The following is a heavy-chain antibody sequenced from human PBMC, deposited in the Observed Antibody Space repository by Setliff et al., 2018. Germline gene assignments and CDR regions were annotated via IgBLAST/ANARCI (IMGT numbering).Heavy chain of an antibody. J-gene: IGHJ4*02. V-gene: IGHV1-18*01. CDR2: ISPYNGNT. CDR1: GYNFITTG. CDR3: ARSSGPRVVLAADFDY. D-gene: IGHD5-12*01. Sequence: ASVKVSCKTSGYNFITTGISWVRQAPGQGPEWMGCISPYNGNTNYAQKFQDRVAMTTDTSTATVYMELKNLRSDDTAVYYCARSSGPRVVLAADFDYWGQGTLVTVSS.